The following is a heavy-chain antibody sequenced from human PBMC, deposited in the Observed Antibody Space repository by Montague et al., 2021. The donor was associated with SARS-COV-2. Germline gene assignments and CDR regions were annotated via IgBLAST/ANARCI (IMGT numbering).Heavy chain of an antibody. V-gene: IGHV4-34*12. CDR2: VIHSGST. CDR1: GGSFSGYY. CDR3: ARRGSGRSDLAY. D-gene: IGHD1-26*01. J-gene: IGHJ4*02. Sequence: ETLSLTCAVYGGSFSGYYWSWIRQPPGGGREWFGEVIHSGSTTYNTPLKSRVSMSVDKSWNQFSLRLTSVTAADTAIYYCARRGSGRSDLAYWGQGTLVTVSS.